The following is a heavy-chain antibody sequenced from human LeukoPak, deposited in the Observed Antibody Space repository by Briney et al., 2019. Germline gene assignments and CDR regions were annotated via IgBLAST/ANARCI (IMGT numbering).Heavy chain of an antibody. Sequence: GGSLRLSCAASGFTFDDYSMHRVRQAPGKGLEWVAGISWNSGIIVYAYSVKGRFTISRNNAQNSLYLKMNSLRDEATALYYCAKDIRRVRSWSCLDYWGQGTLVTVSS. J-gene: IGHJ4*02. CDR3: AKDIRRVRSWSCLDY. D-gene: IGHD1-26*01. CDR2: ISWNSGII. V-gene: IGHV3-9*01. CDR1: GFTFDDYS.